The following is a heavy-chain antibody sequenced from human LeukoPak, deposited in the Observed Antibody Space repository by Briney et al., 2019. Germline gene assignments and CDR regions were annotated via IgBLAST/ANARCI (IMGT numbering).Heavy chain of an antibody. CDR3: ASLTTADAFDI. CDR2: IYHSGST. V-gene: IGHV4-38-2*02. D-gene: IGHD3-22*01. CDR1: GYSISSGYY. J-gene: IGHJ3*02. Sequence: SETLSLTCTVSGYSISSGYYRGWIRQPPGKGLEWIGSIYHSGSTYYNPPLKSRVTISVDTSKNQFSLKVSSVTAADTAVYYCASLTTADAFDIWGQGTMVTVSS.